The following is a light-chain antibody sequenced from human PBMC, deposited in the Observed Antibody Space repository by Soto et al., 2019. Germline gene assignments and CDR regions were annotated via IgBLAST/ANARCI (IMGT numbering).Light chain of an antibody. CDR3: LQHNSYPRT. J-gene: IGKJ1*01. V-gene: IGKV1-39*01. CDR1: QSITTY. CDR2: AAS. Sequence: DIQMTQSPSSLSASVGDRVTITCRASQSITTYLNWYRQKPGKAPKLLIYAASSLQSGVPSRFSGSGSETEFTLSISSLQPEDFATYYCLQHNSYPRTFGQGTKVEIK.